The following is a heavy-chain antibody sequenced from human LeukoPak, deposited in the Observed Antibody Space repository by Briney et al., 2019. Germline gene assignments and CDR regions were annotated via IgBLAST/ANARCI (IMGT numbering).Heavy chain of an antibody. CDR3: ARDNCSSTSCYGAGFDY. CDR1: GYTFTSYY. CDR2: INPNSGGT. D-gene: IGHD2-2*01. Sequence: ASVKVSCKASGYTFTSYYMHWVRQAPGQGLEWMGWINPNSGGTNYAQKFQGRVTMTRDTSISTAYMELSRLRSDDTAVYYCARDNCSSTSCYGAGFDYWGQGTLVTVSS. V-gene: IGHV1-2*02. J-gene: IGHJ4*02.